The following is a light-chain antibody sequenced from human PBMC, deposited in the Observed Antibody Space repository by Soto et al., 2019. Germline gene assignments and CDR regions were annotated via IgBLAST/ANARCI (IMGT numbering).Light chain of an antibody. J-gene: IGKJ4*01. Sequence: EIVLTQSPGTLSLSPGERATLSCRASQSVSSNYLALYQQKPGQAPRLLIYGASSRATGIPDRFRGSGSGTDFTLTITRLEPEDFSLYYCQQYGSSQLTFGGGTTVEIK. V-gene: IGKV3-20*01. CDR3: QQYGSSQLT. CDR2: GAS. CDR1: QSVSSNY.